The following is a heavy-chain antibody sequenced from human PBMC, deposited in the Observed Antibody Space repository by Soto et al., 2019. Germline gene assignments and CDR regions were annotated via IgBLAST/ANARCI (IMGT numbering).Heavy chain of an antibody. V-gene: IGHV3-49*04. J-gene: IGHJ4*02. D-gene: IGHD2-21*02. Sequence: GGSRSLSWIPSAFSFGDYAMSWVRLAPGKGLEWIGFMRSRVCGGTAEYSASMKGRFTISRDDSKSIVYLEVNNLKTEDTAVYYCTRANCGGDCFPFPPFDYWGQGTLVTVSS. CDR3: TRANCGGDCFPFPPFDY. CDR2: MRSRVCGGTA. CDR1: AFSFGDYA.